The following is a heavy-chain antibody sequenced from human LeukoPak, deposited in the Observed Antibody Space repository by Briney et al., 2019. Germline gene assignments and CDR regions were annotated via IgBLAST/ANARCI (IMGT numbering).Heavy chain of an antibody. CDR3: ARDDNWGSDY. CDR1: GFTFKNYW. V-gene: IGHV3-7*01. CDR2: IKEDGSEK. D-gene: IGHD7-27*01. J-gene: IGHJ4*02. Sequence: PGGSLRLSCAASGFTFKNYWMSWVRQAPGKGLEWVANIKEDGSEKYHVDSVKGRFTISRDNAKNLLYLQMNSLRAEDTALYYCARDDNWGSDYWGQGNLVTVSS.